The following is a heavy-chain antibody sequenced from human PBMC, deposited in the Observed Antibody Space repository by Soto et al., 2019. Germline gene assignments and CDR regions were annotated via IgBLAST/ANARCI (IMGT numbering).Heavy chain of an antibody. Sequence: GESLKISCQISGYSFSTDCLALVLQMPGKGLELMGLIYPADSDTRYSTSFQGQVTLSADKSITTAYLHLSNLKASDTAVYYCARTSLTYYYDSSGYSGFDYWGQGTLVTVSS. D-gene: IGHD3-22*01. CDR3: ARTSLTYYYDSSGYSGFDY. J-gene: IGHJ4*02. CDR1: GYSFSTDC. V-gene: IGHV5-51*01. CDR2: IYPADSDT.